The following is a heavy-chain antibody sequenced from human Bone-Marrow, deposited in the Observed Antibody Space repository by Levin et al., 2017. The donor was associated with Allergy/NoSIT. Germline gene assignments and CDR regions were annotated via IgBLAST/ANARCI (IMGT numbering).Heavy chain of an antibody. CDR3: ARAGRYDY. CDR2: INHSGST. CDR1: GYSISSDYY. V-gene: IGHV4-38-2*01. D-gene: IGHD3-9*01. Sequence: SETLSLTCAVSGYSISSDYYWGWIRQPPGKGLEWIGSINHSGSTYYNPSLKSRVTISVDTSKNQFSLKLSSVTAADTAVYYCARAGRYDYWGQGTLVTVSS. J-gene: IGHJ4*02.